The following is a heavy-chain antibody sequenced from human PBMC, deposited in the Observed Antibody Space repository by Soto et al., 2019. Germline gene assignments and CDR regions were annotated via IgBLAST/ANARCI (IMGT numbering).Heavy chain of an antibody. V-gene: IGHV3-48*03. CDR3: AGAPHSSEYSGPDY. CDR1: GFTYRSYE. Sequence: EGQLVESGGGLVRPGGSLRVSCVASGFTYRSYEFNWVRQAPGKGLEWVSYISSSGSTIYYADSVKGRFTISRDNAKNSLYLQMNSLRAEDTAFYSCAGAPHSSEYSGPDYWGQGTLVTVSS. J-gene: IGHJ4*02. D-gene: IGHD6-19*01. CDR2: ISSSGSTI.